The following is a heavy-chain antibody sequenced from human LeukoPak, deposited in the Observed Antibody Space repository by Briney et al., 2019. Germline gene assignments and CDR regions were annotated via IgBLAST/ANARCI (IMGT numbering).Heavy chain of an antibody. V-gene: IGHV3-23*01. CDR1: GFTFSSYA. Sequence: PGGSLRLSCAASGFTFSSYAMSWVRQAPGKGLEWVSAISGSGGSTYYADSVKGRFTIPRDNSKNTLYLQMNSLRAEDTAVYYCARDYDFWSGYYPIAYGMDVWGQGTTVTVSS. D-gene: IGHD3-3*01. CDR3: ARDYDFWSGYYPIAYGMDV. J-gene: IGHJ6*02. CDR2: ISGSGGST.